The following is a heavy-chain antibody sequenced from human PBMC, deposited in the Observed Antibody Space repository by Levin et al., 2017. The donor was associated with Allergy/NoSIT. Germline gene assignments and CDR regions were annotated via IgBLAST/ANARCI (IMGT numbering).Heavy chain of an antibody. CDR2: IVSSSSSI. CDR3: AREGGWGSFLDY. D-gene: IGHD3-16*01. CDR1: GFTFSTSS. V-gene: IGHV3-48*02. Sequence: GGSLRLSCAASGFTFSTSSMNWVRQAPGKGLEWISYIVSSSSSIYYADSVKGRFTISRDNAKNSLYLQMNSLRDEDTAVYYCAREGGWGSFLDYWGQGTLVTVSS. J-gene: IGHJ4*02.